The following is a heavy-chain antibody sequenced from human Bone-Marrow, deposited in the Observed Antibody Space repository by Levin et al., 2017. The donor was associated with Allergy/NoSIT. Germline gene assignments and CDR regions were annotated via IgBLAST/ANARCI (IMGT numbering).Heavy chain of an antibody. D-gene: IGHD1-26*01. Sequence: ASVKVSCKASGYTFTGYYMHWVRQAPGQGLEWMGWINANSGGTNYEQKFQGRVTMTRDTSISTAYMELSRLTSDDTAVYYCARWQAPSGTYYDYWGQGTLVTVSS. J-gene: IGHJ4*02. CDR1: GYTFTGYY. CDR2: INANSGGT. V-gene: IGHV1-2*02. CDR3: ARWQAPSGTYYDY.